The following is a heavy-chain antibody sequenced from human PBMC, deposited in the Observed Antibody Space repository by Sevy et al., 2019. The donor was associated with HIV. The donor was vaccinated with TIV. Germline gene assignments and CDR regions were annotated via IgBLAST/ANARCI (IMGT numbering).Heavy chain of an antibody. J-gene: IGHJ4*02. CDR3: VQEDGHPIDDYGWGGSLNY. D-gene: IGHD3-16*01. Sequence: GGSLRLSCSASEFTFSSYAMHWVRQAPGKGLEYVSAISSNGGSTYYADSVKGRFTISRDNSKNTLYLQMSSLRAEDKAGQYGVQEDGHPIDDYGWGGSLNYWGQGTLVTVSS. CDR1: EFTFSSYA. CDR2: ISSNGGST. V-gene: IGHV3-64D*06.